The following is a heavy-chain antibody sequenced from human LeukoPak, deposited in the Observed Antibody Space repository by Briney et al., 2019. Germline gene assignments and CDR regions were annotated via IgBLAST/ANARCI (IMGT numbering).Heavy chain of an antibody. D-gene: IGHD2/OR15-2a*01. CDR2: ISGSSAYI. V-gene: IGHV3-21*01. CDR1: GFTFSNYN. J-gene: IGHJ5*02. Sequence: GGSLRLSCAASGFTFSNYNMNWVRQAPEKGLERISSISGSSAYIYYADSVKGRFTISRDNAKNSLYLQMNSLRADDTAMYYCVRIPNSANFPNWFDPWGQGTLVTVSS. CDR3: VRIPNSANFPNWFDP.